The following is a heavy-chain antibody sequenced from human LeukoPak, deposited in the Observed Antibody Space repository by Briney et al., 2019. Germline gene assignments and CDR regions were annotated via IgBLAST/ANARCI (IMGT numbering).Heavy chain of an antibody. Sequence: GGSLRLSCVASGFSFNNYAMNWVRQAPGEGLEWVSLIIGSSGSTFYADSVKGRFTISRDKSKNTLYLQMNSLRAEDTAVYYCAKGAYDYIEIAYFDYWGQGSLVTV. CDR3: AKGAYDYIEIAYFDY. V-gene: IGHV3-23*01. CDR2: IIGSSGST. D-gene: IGHD5-12*01. CDR1: GFSFNNYA. J-gene: IGHJ4*02.